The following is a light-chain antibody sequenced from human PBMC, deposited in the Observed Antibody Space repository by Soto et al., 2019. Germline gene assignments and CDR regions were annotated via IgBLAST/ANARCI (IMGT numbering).Light chain of an antibody. CDR3: QHYNNWPPMYT. J-gene: IGKJ5*01. CDR1: QSVRSSY. V-gene: IGKV3-20*01. CDR2: AAS. Sequence: EIVLTQSPDTLSLSPGESATLSCRASQSVRSSYLAWYQQTPGQTPRLLIYAASSRATGIPDRFSGSGSGTDFTLTISSLQSEDFAVYYCQHYNNWPPMYTFGQGTRLEIK.